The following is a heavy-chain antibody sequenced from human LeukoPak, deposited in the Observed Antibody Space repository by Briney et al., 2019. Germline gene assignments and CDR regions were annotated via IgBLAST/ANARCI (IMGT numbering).Heavy chain of an antibody. D-gene: IGHD3-3*01. Sequence: PGGSLRLSCAASGFTFSSYAMHWVRQAPGKGLEWVAVISYDGSNKYYADSVKGRFTISRDNSKNTLYLQMNSLRAEDTAVYYCARNPPWGSYYDFWSGYQTSYGMDVWGQGTTVTVSS. CDR2: ISYDGSNK. J-gene: IGHJ6*02. CDR3: ARNPPWGSYYDFWSGYQTSYGMDV. V-gene: IGHV3-30*04. CDR1: GFTFSSYA.